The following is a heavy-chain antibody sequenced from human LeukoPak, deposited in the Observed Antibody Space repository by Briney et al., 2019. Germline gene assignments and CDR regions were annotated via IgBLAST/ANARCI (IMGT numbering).Heavy chain of an antibody. Sequence: SETLSLTCTVSGGSISSSSYYWGWIRQPPGKGLEWIGSIYYSGSTYYNPSLKSRVTISVDTSKNQFSLKLSSVTAADTAVYYCARDGRSWDYGGEFDPWGQGTLVTVSS. CDR3: ARDGRSWDYGGEFDP. CDR2: IYYSGST. V-gene: IGHV4-39*07. D-gene: IGHD4-17*01. J-gene: IGHJ5*02. CDR1: GGSISSSSYY.